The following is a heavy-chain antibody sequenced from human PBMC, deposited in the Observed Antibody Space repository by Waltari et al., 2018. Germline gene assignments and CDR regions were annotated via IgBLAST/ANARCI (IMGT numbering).Heavy chain of an antibody. CDR3: ARVDDSSVVFDY. J-gene: IGHJ4*02. CDR2: IYHSGST. D-gene: IGHD3-22*01. CDR1: GGSISSGGYS. Sequence: QLQLQESGSGLVKPSQTLSLTCAVSGGSISSGGYSWSWIRQPPGKGLEWIGYIYHSGSTYYNPSRSSRVTMSVDRSKNQFSLKLSSVSAADTAVYYCARVDDSSVVFDYWGQGTLVTVSS. V-gene: IGHV4-30-2*01.